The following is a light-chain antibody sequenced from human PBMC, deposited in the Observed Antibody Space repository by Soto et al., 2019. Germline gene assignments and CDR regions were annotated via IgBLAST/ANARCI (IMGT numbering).Light chain of an antibody. J-gene: IGKJ1*01. CDR1: QSVSSSY. Sequence: EIVLTQTPGTLSWSPGERATLSCRASQSVSSSYLAWYQQKPGQAPRLLIYGASSRATGIPDRFSGSGSGTDFTLTISSLEPEDSAVYYCQQNLGVHTFGQGTKVDIK. CDR2: GAS. CDR3: QQNLGVHT. V-gene: IGKV3-20*01.